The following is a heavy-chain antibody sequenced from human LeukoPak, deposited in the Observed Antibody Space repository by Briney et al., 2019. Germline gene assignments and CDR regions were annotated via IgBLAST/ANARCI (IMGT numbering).Heavy chain of an antibody. D-gene: IGHD4-23*01. Sequence: GGSLRLSCAASGFTLSSYAMSWVPPAPGERLEWVSAISGSSGATYYADAMKGRFTISRDNSKNTLYLQMNSLRAEDTAVYYCARDVRGNDYYMDVWGKGTTVTVSS. CDR3: ARDVRGNDYYMDV. J-gene: IGHJ6*03. CDR2: ISGSSGAT. V-gene: IGHV3-23*01. CDR1: GFTLSSYA.